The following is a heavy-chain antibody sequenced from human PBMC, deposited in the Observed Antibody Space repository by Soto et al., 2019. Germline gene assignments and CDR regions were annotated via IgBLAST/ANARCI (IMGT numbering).Heavy chain of an antibody. CDR3: ARGRVKQLPSKHVYYYYGMDV. Sequence: SETLSLTCAVSGGSISSGGYSWSWIRQPPGKGLEWIGYIYHSGSTYYNPSLKSRVTISVDRSKNQFSLKLSSVTAADTAVYYCARGRVKQLPSKHVYYYYGMDVWGQGTTVTVSS. CDR1: GGSISSGGYS. D-gene: IGHD6-13*01. CDR2: IYHSGST. J-gene: IGHJ6*02. V-gene: IGHV4-30-2*01.